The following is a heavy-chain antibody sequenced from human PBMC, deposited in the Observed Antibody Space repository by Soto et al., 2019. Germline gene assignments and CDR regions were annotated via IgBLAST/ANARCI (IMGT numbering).Heavy chain of an antibody. V-gene: IGHV4-30-4*01. D-gene: IGHD3-10*01. Sequence: PSETLSLTCTVSGGSISSGDYYWSWIRQPPGKGLEWIGYIYYTGSTYYHPSLKSRVTMSVETSKNQFSLKLSSVTAADTAVYYCARDGSGSYYYYFDYWGQGTLVTVSS. J-gene: IGHJ4*02. CDR3: ARDGSGSYYYYFDY. CDR2: IYYTGST. CDR1: GGSISSGDYY.